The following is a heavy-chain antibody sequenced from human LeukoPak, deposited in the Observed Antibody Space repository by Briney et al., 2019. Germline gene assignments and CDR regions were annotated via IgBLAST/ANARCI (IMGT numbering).Heavy chain of an antibody. D-gene: IGHD5-18*01. Sequence: ASVKVSCRASGYSFTGYYMHWVRQAPGQGLEWMGCIIPNSGGTNYAQDFQDRVTMTSDTATSTAYMDLTRLTSDDTAIYYCARGREGYSYGYLDAFNIWGQGTMVIVSS. CDR3: ARGREGYSYGYLDAFNI. J-gene: IGHJ3*02. CDR1: GYSFTGYY. CDR2: IIPNSGGT. V-gene: IGHV1-2*02.